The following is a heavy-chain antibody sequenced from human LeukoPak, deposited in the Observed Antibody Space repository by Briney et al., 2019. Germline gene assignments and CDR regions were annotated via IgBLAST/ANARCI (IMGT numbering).Heavy chain of an antibody. CDR1: GFIASSNY. CDR3: ATGGRSGVAFES. D-gene: IGHD2-15*01. V-gene: IGHV3-53*01. CDR2: IYSGGST. J-gene: IGHJ4*02. Sequence: GGSLRLSCTASGFIASSNYMSWVRQAPGKGLEWVSLIYSGGSTYYADSVMGRSTISRDKSNNTLYLQMNSLRAEDTAVYYCATGGRSGVAFESWGQGTLVTVPS.